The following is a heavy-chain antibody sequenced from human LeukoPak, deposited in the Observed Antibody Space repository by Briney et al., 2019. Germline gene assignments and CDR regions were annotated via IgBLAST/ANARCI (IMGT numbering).Heavy chain of an antibody. J-gene: IGHJ3*02. CDR3: ARSRWLQLDAFDI. V-gene: IGHV1-46*01. Sequence: ASVKVSCKASGYTFTSYYMHWVRQAPGQGLEWMGIINPSGGSTSYAQKFQGRVTMTRHTSTSTVYMELSSLRSGDMAVYDCARSRWLQLDAFDILRQATMVTVSS. D-gene: IGHD5-24*01. CDR2: INPSGGST. CDR1: GYTFTSYY.